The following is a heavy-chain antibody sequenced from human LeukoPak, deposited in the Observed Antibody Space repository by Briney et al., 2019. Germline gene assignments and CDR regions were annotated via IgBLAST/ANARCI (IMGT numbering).Heavy chain of an antibody. V-gene: IGHV3-74*01. CDR3: ARAGTTGTTGLFAFDI. J-gene: IGHJ3*02. Sequence: PGGSLRLSCAASGFTFSSYWMHWARQAPGKGLVWVSRFKGDGSSTNYADSVKGRFTIFRDNAKNTLYLQMNGLRVEDTAMYYCARAGTTGTTGLFAFDIWGQGTMVTVSS. CDR2: FKGDGSST. D-gene: IGHD1-1*01. CDR1: GFTFSSYW.